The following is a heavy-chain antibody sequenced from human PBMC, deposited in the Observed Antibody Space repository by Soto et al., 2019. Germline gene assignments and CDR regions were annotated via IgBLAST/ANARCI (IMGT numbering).Heavy chain of an antibody. V-gene: IGHV4-30-4*01. Sequence: QVQLQESGPGLVKPSQTLSLTCTVSGGSISSGDYYWSWIRQPPGKGLEWIGYIYYSGSTYYNPSLQRRVTLSVDTSKTQFSLKLSAVTAADTAVYYCARRNYVVYYYGMDVWGQGTTVTVSS. CDR3: ARRNYVVYYYGMDV. D-gene: IGHD4-4*01. CDR1: GGSISSGDYY. J-gene: IGHJ6*02. CDR2: IYYSGST.